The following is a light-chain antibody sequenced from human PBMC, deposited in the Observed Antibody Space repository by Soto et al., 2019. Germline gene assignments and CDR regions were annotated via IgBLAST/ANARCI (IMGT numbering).Light chain of an antibody. CDR2: DNN. CDR1: SSNIGAGYN. CDR3: QSYDTSLSGFYV. J-gene: IGLJ1*01. V-gene: IGLV1-40*01. Sequence: QSVLTQPPSASGTPGQRVTISCSGSSSNIGAGYNVHWYQQLPGTAPKLLIYDNNNRPSGVPDRFSGSKSGTSASLAITGLQAEDEADYYCQSYDTSLSGFYVFGTGTKVTVL.